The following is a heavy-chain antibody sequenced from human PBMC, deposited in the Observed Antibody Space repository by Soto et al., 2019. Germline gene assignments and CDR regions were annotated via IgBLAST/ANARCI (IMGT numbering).Heavy chain of an antibody. V-gene: IGHV3-7*01. Sequence: EVQLVESGGGLVQPGGSLRLSCAASGFTFSSYWMSWVRQAPGKGLEWVANIKQDGSEKYYVDSVKGRFTISRDNAKNSLYLQMNSLRDEDTAVYYCARDSLYYYDSSGYYFDYWGQGTLVTVSS. D-gene: IGHD3-22*01. CDR2: IKQDGSEK. J-gene: IGHJ4*02. CDR3: ARDSLYYYDSSGYYFDY. CDR1: GFTFSSYW.